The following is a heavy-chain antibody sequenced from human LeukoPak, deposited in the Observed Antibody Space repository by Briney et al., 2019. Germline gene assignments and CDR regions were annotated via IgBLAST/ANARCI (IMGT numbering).Heavy chain of an antibody. CDR1: GFTFSNYG. V-gene: IGHV3-23*01. J-gene: IGHJ4*02. CDR3: ARDERWIQFNY. CDR2: IVGSGVTT. D-gene: IGHD5-18*01. Sequence: GGSLRLSCVASGFTFSNYGMNWVRQAPGKGLEWVSGIVGSGVTTYYADSVKGRFTISRDNSKNTLYLHMKGLRLEDTAIYYCARDERWIQFNYWGQGTLVTVSS.